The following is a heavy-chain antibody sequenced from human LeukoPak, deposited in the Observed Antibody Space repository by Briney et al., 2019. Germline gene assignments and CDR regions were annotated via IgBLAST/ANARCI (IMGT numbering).Heavy chain of an antibody. CDR3: ARGGYSSPGFDY. Sequence: PSETLSLTCTVSGGSISSYYWSWIRQPPGKGLEWIGYIYYSGSTNYNPSLKSRVTISVDTSKNQFSLKLSSVTAADTAVYYCARGGYSSPGFDYWGQGTLVTVSS. J-gene: IGHJ4*02. V-gene: IGHV4-59*01. CDR1: GGSISSYY. CDR2: IYYSGST. D-gene: IGHD6-19*01.